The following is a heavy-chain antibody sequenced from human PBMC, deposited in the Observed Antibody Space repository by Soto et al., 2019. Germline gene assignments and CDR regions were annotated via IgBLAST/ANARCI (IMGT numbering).Heavy chain of an antibody. CDR2: ISLYNGKT. V-gene: IGHV1-18*01. Sequence: QVKLVQSGAEVKKTGASVKVSCRASGYTFTSYGLSWVRQAPGQGLEWMGWISLYNGKTNYGQKFQGRVTMTTDTSTNTAYMELESLRSDDTAVYYCAREYYDILSGHLGGLDVWGQGTTVSVSS. D-gene: IGHD3-9*01. CDR3: AREYYDILSGHLGGLDV. J-gene: IGHJ6*02. CDR1: GYTFTSYG.